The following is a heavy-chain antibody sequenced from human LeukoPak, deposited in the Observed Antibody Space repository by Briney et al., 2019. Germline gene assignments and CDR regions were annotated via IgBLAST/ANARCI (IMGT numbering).Heavy chain of an antibody. V-gene: IGHV1-2*02. CDR3: ARDLPGYSSAFDF. CDR2: INTNTGGT. CDR1: GYSFTGYH. J-gene: IGHJ3*01. Sequence: ASVKVSCKASGYSFTGYHIHWVRQAPGKGLEWMAWINTNTGGTKYAQELQGRVTLTRDTSITTAYMELTRLISDDTAVYYCARDLPGYSSAFDFWGQGTMVTVSS. D-gene: IGHD6-13*01.